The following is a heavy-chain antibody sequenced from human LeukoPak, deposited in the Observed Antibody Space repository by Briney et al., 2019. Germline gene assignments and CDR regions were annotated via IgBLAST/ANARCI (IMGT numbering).Heavy chain of an antibody. V-gene: IGHV1-46*01. D-gene: IGHD3-3*01. CDR3: ARGVRSNDFWSGYSTGYFDY. CDR2: INPSGGST. J-gene: IGHJ4*02. Sequence: ASVKVSCKASGYTFTSYYMHWVRQAPGLGLEWTGIINPSGGSTSYAQKFQGRVTMTRDTSTSTVYMELSSLRSEDTAVYYCARGVRSNDFWSGYSTGYFDYWGQGTLVTVSS. CDR1: GYTFTSYY.